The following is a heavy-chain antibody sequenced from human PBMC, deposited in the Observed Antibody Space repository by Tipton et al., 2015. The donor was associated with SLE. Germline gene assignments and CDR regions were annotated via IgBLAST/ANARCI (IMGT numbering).Heavy chain of an antibody. CDR1: GGSISGYY. CDR3: ARHAGGVATPFDY. J-gene: IGHJ4*02. D-gene: IGHD5-12*01. CDR2: LYYSGIT. V-gene: IGHV4-39*07. Sequence: TLSLTCTVSGGSISGYYWNWIRQPPGKGLEWIGSLYYSGITYYNPSLKSQITISLDTSKNQFSLKLNSVTAADTAVYYCARHAGGVATPFDYWGQGTLVTASS.